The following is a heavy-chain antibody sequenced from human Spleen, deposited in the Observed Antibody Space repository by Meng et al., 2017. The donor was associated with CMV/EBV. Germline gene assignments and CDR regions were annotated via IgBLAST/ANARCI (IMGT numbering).Heavy chain of an antibody. J-gene: IGHJ4*02. CDR3: ARERTTGATDFDY. V-gene: IGHV6-1*01. Sequence: SETLSLTCAISGDSVSSNSAAWNWIRQSLSRGLEWLGRTYYRSKWYNDYAVSVKSRITINPDTSKNQFSLQLNSVAPEDTAVYYCARERTTGATDFDYWGQGTLVTVSS. D-gene: IGHD1-1*01. CDR1: GDSVSSNSAA. CDR2: TYYRSKWYN.